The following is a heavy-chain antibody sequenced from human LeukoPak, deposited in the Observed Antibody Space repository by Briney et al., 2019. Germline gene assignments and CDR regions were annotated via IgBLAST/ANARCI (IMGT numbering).Heavy chain of an antibody. CDR3: ARVFCSSTSCYKGNFDY. CDR2: ISSSSSYI. V-gene: IGHV3-21*01. D-gene: IGHD2-2*02. J-gene: IGHJ4*02. CDR1: VFTFSSYS. Sequence: GGSLRLSCAASVFTFSSYSMNWVRQAPGKGLEWVSSISSSSSYIYYADSVKGRFTISRDNAKNSLYLQMNSLRAEDTAVYYCARVFCSSTSCYKGNFDYWGQGTLVTVSS.